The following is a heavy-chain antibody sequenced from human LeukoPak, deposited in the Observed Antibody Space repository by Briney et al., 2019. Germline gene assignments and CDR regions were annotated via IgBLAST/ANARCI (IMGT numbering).Heavy chain of an antibody. V-gene: IGHV1-8*03. Sequence: ASVKVSCKASGYTFTSYDINWVRQAPGQGLEWMGWMNPNSGNTGYAQKFQGRVTITRNTSISTAYMELSSLRSEDAAVYYCARGHSGVMVRAFRWGQGTLVTVSS. CDR3: ARGHSGVMVRAFR. J-gene: IGHJ4*02. D-gene: IGHD3-10*01. CDR2: MNPNSGNT. CDR1: GYTFTSYD.